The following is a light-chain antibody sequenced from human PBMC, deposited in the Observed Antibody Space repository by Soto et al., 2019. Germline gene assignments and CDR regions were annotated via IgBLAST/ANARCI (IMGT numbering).Light chain of an antibody. CDR2: DAS. J-gene: IGKJ1*01. Sequence: EIVLTQSPATVSLSPGERATLSCRASQSVGDWLAWYQQKPGQAPRLLIYDASNRATGIPARFSGSGSGTDFTLTISSLEPEDFEVYYCGQRHWPWTVGLGTNVENK. V-gene: IGKV3-11*01. CDR1: QSVGDW. CDR3: GQRHWPWT.